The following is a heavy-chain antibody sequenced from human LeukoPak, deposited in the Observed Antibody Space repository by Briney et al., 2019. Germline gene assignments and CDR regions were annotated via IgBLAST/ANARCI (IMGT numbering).Heavy chain of an antibody. CDR1: GFTFSNYA. V-gene: IGHV3-53*01. CDR3: ARETMISYAFDI. D-gene: IGHD3-16*01. CDR2: IYSGGST. J-gene: IGHJ3*02. Sequence: GGSLRLSCAASGFTFSNYAMNWVRQAPGKGLEWVSVIYSGGSTYYADSVKGRFTISRDNSKNTLYLQMNSLRAEDTAVYYCARETMISYAFDIWGQGTMVTVSS.